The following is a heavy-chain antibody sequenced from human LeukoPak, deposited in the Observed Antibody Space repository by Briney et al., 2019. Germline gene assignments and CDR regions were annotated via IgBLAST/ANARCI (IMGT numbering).Heavy chain of an antibody. D-gene: IGHD6-19*01. Sequence: ASVKVSCKASGYTFTSYGISWVRQAPGQGLEWMGWISAYNGNTNYAQKLQGRVTMTIDTSTSTAYMELRSLRSDDTAVYYCARTIGSSGWYKGGYYFDYWGQGTLVTVSS. CDR3: ARTIGSSGWYKGGYYFDY. CDR1: GYTFTSYG. J-gene: IGHJ4*02. CDR2: ISAYNGNT. V-gene: IGHV1-18*01.